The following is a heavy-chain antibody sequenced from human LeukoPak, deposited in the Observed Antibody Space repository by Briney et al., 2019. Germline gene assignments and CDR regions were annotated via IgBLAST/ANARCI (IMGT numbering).Heavy chain of an antibody. CDR3: ARDSPWSVRYFDY. Sequence: GGSLRLPCAPSGFTFSDYYMSWIRHAPGKGREWVSYISSSSRYTNYAESVKGRFTISRDNAKNSLYLQMNSLRAEDTAVYYWARDSPWSVRYFDYWGQGTLVTVSS. V-gene: IGHV3-11*06. CDR1: GFTFSDYY. D-gene: IGHD2-8*01. CDR2: ISSSSRYT. J-gene: IGHJ4*02.